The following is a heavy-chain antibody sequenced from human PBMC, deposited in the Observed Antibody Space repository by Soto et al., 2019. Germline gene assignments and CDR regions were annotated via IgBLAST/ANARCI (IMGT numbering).Heavy chain of an antibody. CDR3: AKDIGSGVDIGVVPAARTPGIDV. CDR2: ISWNSGSI. V-gene: IGHV3-9*01. D-gene: IGHD2-2*01. CDR1: GFTFDDYA. J-gene: IGHJ6*02. Sequence: PGVSLRLSWAASGFTFDDYAMHWVRQAPGKGLEWVSGISWNSGSIGYADSVKGRFTISRDNAKNSLYLQMNSLRAEDTALYYCAKDIGSGVDIGVVPAARTPGIDVWGQGTMVTVSS.